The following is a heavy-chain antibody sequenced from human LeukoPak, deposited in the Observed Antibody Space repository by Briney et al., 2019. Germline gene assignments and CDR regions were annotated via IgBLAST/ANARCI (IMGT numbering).Heavy chain of an antibody. J-gene: IGHJ4*02. CDR2: IYHSGST. Sequence: SETLSVNCTVSGYSISSGYYWGWIRQSPGKGLEWIGNIYHSGSTYYNPSLKSRVTISVDKSKNQFSLKLSSVTAADTAVYYCARGSSRRYYDSSGYYWGQGTLVTVSS. CDR3: ARGSSRRYYDSSGYY. V-gene: IGHV4-38-2*02. CDR1: GYSISSGYY. D-gene: IGHD3-22*01.